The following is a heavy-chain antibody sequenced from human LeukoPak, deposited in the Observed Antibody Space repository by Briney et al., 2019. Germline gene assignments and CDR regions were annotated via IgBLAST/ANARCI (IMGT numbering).Heavy chain of an antibody. CDR2: IKHDGSEK. CDR3: ARDGYAKFDY. V-gene: IGHV3-7*01. J-gene: IGHJ4*02. CDR1: GFTFSNYW. D-gene: IGHD5-18*01. Sequence: GGSLRLSCAASGFTFSNYWMSWVSQAPGKGLELVANIKHDGSEKYYVDSVKGRFTISRDNAKNSLFLQMNNLRDEDTAVYYCARDGYAKFDYWGQGTLVTVSS.